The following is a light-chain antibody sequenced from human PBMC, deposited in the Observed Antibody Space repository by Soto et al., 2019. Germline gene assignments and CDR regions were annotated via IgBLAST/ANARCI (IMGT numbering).Light chain of an antibody. Sequence: DIQMTQSPSSLSASVGDRVTITCRANQSISSYLNWYQQKPGKAPKLLIYAASSLQSGVPSRFSGSGSGTDFTLTISSLQPEDFATYYCQQSYSTPMYPFGQGTKLEIK. CDR1: QSISSY. CDR3: QQSYSTPMYP. CDR2: AAS. V-gene: IGKV1-39*01. J-gene: IGKJ2*01.